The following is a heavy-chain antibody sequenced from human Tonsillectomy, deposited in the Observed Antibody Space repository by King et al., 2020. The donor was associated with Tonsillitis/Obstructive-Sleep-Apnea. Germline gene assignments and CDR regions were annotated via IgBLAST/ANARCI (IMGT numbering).Heavy chain of an antibody. CDR3: ARHMRVASYCTYSGCDYYDYLDV. J-gene: IGHJ6*03. D-gene: IGHD2-8*01. Sequence: VQLQESGPGLVRPSETLSLTCTVSGVSTSSYYWTWIRQPPGKGLEWIGYIYNSGSTNYNPSLKSRVTVSVDTSKNQFSLKLTSVTAADTAVYYCARHMRVASYCTYSGCDYYDYLDVWGKGTTVTVSS. V-gene: IGHV4-59*08. CDR1: GVSTSSYY. CDR2: IYNSGST.